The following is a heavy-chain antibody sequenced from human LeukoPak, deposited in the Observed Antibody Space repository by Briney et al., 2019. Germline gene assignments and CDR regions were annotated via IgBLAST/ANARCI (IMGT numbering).Heavy chain of an antibody. J-gene: IGHJ4*02. D-gene: IGHD1-14*01. V-gene: IGHV3-9*01. Sequence: ARSLRLSCAASGFTFDGYAMRWVRQAPGKGLEWVSGISRNSGTIYYADLVNGRFTISRANAKHSLYLQMNSLSAEDTALYYCAKDIATGNRLYYFDYWGQGTLVTVSS. CDR1: GFTFDGYA. CDR2: ISRNSGTI. CDR3: AKDIATGNRLYYFDY.